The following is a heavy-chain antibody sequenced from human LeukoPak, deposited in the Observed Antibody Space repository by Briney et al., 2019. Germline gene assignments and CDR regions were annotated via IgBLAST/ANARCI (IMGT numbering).Heavy chain of an antibody. CDR3: ASLKVSVVLGAISYYMDV. J-gene: IGHJ6*03. CDR2: IYPSGTT. D-gene: IGHD4/OR15-4a*01. CDR1: GASITNFY. Sequence: SETLSLTCTVSGASITNFYWSWVRRPQGKGLEWIGYIYPSGTTNYNPSLQSRVTMSLDTSKNQLSLRLSSVTAADTAVYFCASLKVSVVLGAISYYMDVWGKGTTVTVSS. V-gene: IGHV4-4*09.